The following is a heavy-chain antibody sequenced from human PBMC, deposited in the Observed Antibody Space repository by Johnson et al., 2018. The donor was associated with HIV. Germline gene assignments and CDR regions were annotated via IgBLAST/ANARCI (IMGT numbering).Heavy chain of an antibody. V-gene: IGHV3-30*04. J-gene: IGHJ3*01. Sequence: QVTLVESGGGAVQPGRSLRLSCAASRFTFSSYAMHWVRQAPGKGLEWVAIMWYAGSQIGYADSVKGRFTISREKSKNTLYVQMNSLRVEDTAVYYCARDLGRPDAFDVWGQGTMVTVSS. CDR3: ARDLGRPDAFDV. CDR2: MWYAGSQI. D-gene: IGHD2-15*01. CDR1: RFTFSSYA.